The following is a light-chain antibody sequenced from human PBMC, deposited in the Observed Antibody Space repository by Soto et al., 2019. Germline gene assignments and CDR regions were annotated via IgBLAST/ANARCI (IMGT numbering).Light chain of an antibody. J-gene: IGKJ1*01. Sequence: IVLTQSPATLSVSPGERATLSCRASQSVSSYLAWYEQKPGQAPRLLIYGASSRATGIPDRFSGSGSGTEFTLTISSLQPDDFETYDCQQYNSYSWTFGQGTKVDIK. CDR2: GAS. V-gene: IGKV3D-15*01. CDR1: QSVSSY. CDR3: QQYNSYSWT.